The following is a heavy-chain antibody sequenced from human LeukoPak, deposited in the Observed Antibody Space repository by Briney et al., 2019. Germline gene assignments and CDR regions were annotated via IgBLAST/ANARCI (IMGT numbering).Heavy chain of an antibody. CDR1: GFTFDDYV. Sequence: GRSLRLSCAASGFTFDDYVMHWVRQAPGKGLEWVSGISWNSGSIGYADSVKGRFTISRDNAKNSLYLQMNSLRAEDTALYYCAKDTSGSFDYWGQGTLVTVSS. CDR2: ISWNSGSI. V-gene: IGHV3-9*01. J-gene: IGHJ4*02. CDR3: AKDTSGSFDY. D-gene: IGHD6-19*01.